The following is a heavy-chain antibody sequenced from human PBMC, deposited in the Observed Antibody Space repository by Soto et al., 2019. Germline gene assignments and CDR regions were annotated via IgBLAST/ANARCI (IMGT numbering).Heavy chain of an antibody. CDR3: ARDKRYSALDV. CDR2: ISTSSTYT. J-gene: IGHJ6*02. CDR1: VFTVIDSY. V-gene: IGHV3-11*06. Sequence: GALRLSCAASVFTVIDSYMSWIRQAPGKGLEWVSYISTSSTYTKYADSVKGRFTISRDNAKNSLYLQMNSLRVEDTAVYYCARDKRYSALDVWGQGTTVTVSS.